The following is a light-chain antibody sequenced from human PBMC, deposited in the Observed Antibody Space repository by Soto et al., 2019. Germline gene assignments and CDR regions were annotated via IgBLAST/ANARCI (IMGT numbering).Light chain of an antibody. CDR3: QQYHTYPQT. J-gene: IGKJ2*01. CDR1: QDIGTY. V-gene: IGKV1-16*01. CDR2: GAY. Sequence: DIQMTQSPSSLSASVGDIVTITCRSSQDIGTYLAWFQQKPGKAPKSLIYGAYKCPSGVPSRFSGSGSATDFTLTITSLQSEDFATYYCQQYHTYPQTFGQGTRLEI.